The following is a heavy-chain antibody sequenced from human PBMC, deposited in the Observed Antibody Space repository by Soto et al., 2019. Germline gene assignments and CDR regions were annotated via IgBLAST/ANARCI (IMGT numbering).Heavy chain of an antibody. CDR1: GYTFTNYG. Sequence: ASVKVSCKASGYTFTNYGISWVRQAPGQGLEWMGWINVYNGNTKYAQKVQGRVTMTTDTSTSTAYMELRSLRSDDTAVYYCARGVGSGSYYNKYNWFDRWGQGTLVTVCS. J-gene: IGHJ5*02. CDR2: INVYNGNT. D-gene: IGHD3-10*01. CDR3: ARGVGSGSYYNKYNWFDR. V-gene: IGHV1-18*04.